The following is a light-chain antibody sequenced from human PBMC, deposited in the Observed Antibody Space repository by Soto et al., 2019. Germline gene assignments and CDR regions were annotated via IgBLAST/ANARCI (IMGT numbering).Light chain of an antibody. CDR1: SSDVGGYNY. V-gene: IGLV2-8*01. CDR3: SSYADTNNAR. J-gene: IGLJ2*01. CDR2: EVT. Sequence: QSVLTQPPSASGSPGQSVTISCTGISSDVGGYNYVSWYQQYPGKAPKLMIYEVTKRPSGVPDRFSGSKSGNTASLTVSGLQAEDEADYYCSSYADTNNARFGGGTKLTVL.